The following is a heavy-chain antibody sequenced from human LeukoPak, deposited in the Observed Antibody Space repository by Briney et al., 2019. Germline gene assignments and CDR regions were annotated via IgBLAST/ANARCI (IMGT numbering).Heavy chain of an antibody. CDR3: ASEGAGLN. CDR2: ISWNSGSI. D-gene: IGHD3-22*01. V-gene: IGHV3-9*01. J-gene: IGHJ4*02. Sequence: GGSLRLSCAASGFTFDDYAMHWVRQAPGKGLEWVSGISWNSGSIGYADSVKGRFTISRDNAKNSLYLQMNSLRAEDTALYYCASEGAGLNWGQGTLSPSPQ. CDR1: GFTFDDYA.